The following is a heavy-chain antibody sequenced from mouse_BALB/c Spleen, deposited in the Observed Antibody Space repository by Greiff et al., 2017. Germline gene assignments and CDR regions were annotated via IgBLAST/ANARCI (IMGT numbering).Heavy chain of an antibody. J-gene: IGHJ4*01. Sequence: EVHLVESGGGLVKPGGSLKLSCAASGFTFSSYAMSWVRQTPEKRLEWVASISSGGSTYYPDSVKGRFTISRDNARNILYLQMSSLRSEDTAMYYCAREAPMDYWGQGTSVTVSS. V-gene: IGHV5-6-5*01. CDR2: ISSGGST. CDR3: AREAPMDY. CDR1: GFTFSSYA.